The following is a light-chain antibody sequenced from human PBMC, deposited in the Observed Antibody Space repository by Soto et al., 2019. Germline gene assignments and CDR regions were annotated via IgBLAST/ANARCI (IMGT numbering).Light chain of an antibody. V-gene: IGLV1-40*01. CDR3: QSYDSSLCVLYV. J-gene: IGLJ1*01. CDR1: SSNNGAGYD. Sequence: QSVLTQPPSVSGAPGQRVSISCTGSSSNNGAGYDVHWFQQLPGTAPKLLIYGSSNRPSGVPVRFSGSKSGTSASLAITGLQAEDEADYYCQSYDSSLCVLYVFGTGTKLTVL. CDR2: GSS.